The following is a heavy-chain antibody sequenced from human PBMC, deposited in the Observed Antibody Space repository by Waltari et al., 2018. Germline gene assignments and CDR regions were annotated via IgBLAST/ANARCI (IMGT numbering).Heavy chain of an antibody. D-gene: IGHD2-2*02. J-gene: IGHJ4*02. CDR1: GFTFSHFG. Sequence: QVNLVESGGGVVQPGGSLRLSCATSGFTFSHFGMHWVRQAPGKGLGWVALIWFDGSDKFYADSVRGRFTISRDNSARTLYLDMDSLRLDDTAMYYCAKDAFGNTYLDFWGQGTLVTVSS. CDR2: IWFDGSDK. CDR3: AKDAFGNTYLDF. V-gene: IGHV3-30*02.